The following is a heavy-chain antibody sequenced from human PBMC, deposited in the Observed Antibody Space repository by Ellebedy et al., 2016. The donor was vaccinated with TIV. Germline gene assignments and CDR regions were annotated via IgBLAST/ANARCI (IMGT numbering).Heavy chain of an antibody. CDR2: ISYDGSNK. CDR3: AREGGLLWFGDRGMDV. V-gene: IGHV3-30*03. CDR1: GFTFSSYG. J-gene: IGHJ6*02. Sequence: PGGSLRLSCAASGFTFSSYGMHWVRQAPGKGLEWVAVISYDGSNKYYADSVKGRFTISRDNSKNTLYLQMNSLRAEDTAVYYCAREGGLLWFGDRGMDVWGQGTTVTVSS. D-gene: IGHD3-10*01.